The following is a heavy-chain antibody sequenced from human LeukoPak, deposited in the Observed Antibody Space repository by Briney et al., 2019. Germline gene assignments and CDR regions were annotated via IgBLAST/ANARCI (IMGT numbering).Heavy chain of an antibody. J-gene: IGHJ6*02. CDR2: IYPGDSDT. D-gene: IGHD6-13*01. Sequence: GESLKISCKGSGSGFTSYWIGWGRRMPGKGLEWMGIIYPGDSDTRYSPSFQGQVTISADKSISTAYLQWSSLKASDTAMYYCSRLSIAAAGTNYYYGMDVWGQGSTFTV. CDR3: SRLSIAAAGTNYYYGMDV. V-gene: IGHV5-51*01. CDR1: GSGFTSYW.